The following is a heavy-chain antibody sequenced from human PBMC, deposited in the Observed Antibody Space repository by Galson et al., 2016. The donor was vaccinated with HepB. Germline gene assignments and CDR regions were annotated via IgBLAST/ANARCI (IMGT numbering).Heavy chain of an antibody. CDR3: ASTLRFLEPAPPYYYGMDV. CDR2: IIPILGIK. D-gene: IGHD3-3*01. CDR1: GGTFSSYA. Sequence: SVKVSCKASGGTFSSYAISWVRQAPGQGLEWMGGIIPILGIKNQAQKFQGRVTITAAESASTAYMELSSLRIEDTAVYYCASTLRFLEPAPPYYYGMDVWGQGTTVTVSS. J-gene: IGHJ6*02. V-gene: IGHV1-69*10.